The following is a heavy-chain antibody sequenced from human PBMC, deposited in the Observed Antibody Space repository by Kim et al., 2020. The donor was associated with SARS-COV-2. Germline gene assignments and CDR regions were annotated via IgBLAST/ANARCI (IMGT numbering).Heavy chain of an antibody. CDR1: GGSISSSSYY. Sequence: SETLSLTYTVSGGSISSSSYYWGWIRQPPGKGLEWIGSIYYSGSTYYNPSLKSRVTISVDTSKNQFSLKLSSVTAADTAVYYCARHQPDNYYYGKWYFDL. V-gene: IGHV4-39*01. CDR2: IYYSGST. CDR3: ARHQPDNYYYGKWYFDL. D-gene: IGHD3-10*01. J-gene: IGHJ2*01.